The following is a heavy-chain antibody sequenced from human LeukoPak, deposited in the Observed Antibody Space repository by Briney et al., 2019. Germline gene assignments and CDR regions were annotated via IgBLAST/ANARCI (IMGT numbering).Heavy chain of an antibody. V-gene: IGHV1-69*05. CDR3: ASRGSVVPAASGAFDI. D-gene: IGHD2-2*01. CDR2: IIPIFGTA. CDR1: GGTFSSYA. J-gene: IGHJ3*02. Sequence: GASVKVSCKASGGTFSSYAISWVGQAPGQGLEWMGGIIPIFGTANYAQKFQGRVTITTDESTSTAYMELSTLRSEDTAVYYCASRGSVVPAASGAFDIWGQGTMVTVSS.